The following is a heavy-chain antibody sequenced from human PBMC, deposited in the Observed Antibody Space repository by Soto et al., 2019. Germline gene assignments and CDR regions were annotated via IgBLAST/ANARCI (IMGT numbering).Heavy chain of an antibody. CDR2: IYYSGST. D-gene: IGHD2-15*01. CDR1: GGSISSYY. V-gene: IGHV4-59*08. J-gene: IGHJ4*02. CDR3: ARRYGGTFDY. Sequence: QVQLQESGPGLVKPSETLSLTCTVSGGSISSYYWSWIRQPPGKGLEWIGYIYYSGSTNYNPSLKRRVTISVDTSKNQLALKLSSVTSADTAVYYCARRYGGTFDYWGQGTLVTVSS.